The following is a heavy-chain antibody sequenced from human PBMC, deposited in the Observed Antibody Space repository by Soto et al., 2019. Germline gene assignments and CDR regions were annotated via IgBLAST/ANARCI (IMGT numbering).Heavy chain of an antibody. J-gene: IGHJ4*02. D-gene: IGHD7-27*01. CDR3: ARDYVTADHFDY. CDR2: VYYSGST. V-gene: IGHV4-61*01. CDR1: GGSVSSASHY. Sequence: TLSLPRTVSGGSVSSASHYWTWIRQPPGKGLEWIGYVYYSGSTNYNPSLTSRVTMSVDTSKNQFSLKLTSVTAADTAVYYCARDYVTADHFDYWGQGALVTVSS.